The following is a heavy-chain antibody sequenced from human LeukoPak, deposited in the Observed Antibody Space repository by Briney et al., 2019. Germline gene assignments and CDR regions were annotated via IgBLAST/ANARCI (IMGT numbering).Heavy chain of an antibody. CDR1: GASISSSH. Sequence: SETLSLTCTVSGASISSSHWNWLRQPVGKGLEWIARTHRSGDIRYNPPLKSRVTISVDTSKNQFSLKLSSVTAADTAVYYCARGIADAPDYWGQGTLVTVSS. J-gene: IGHJ4*02. CDR2: THRSGDI. V-gene: IGHV4-4*07. CDR3: ARGIADAPDY. D-gene: IGHD6-13*01.